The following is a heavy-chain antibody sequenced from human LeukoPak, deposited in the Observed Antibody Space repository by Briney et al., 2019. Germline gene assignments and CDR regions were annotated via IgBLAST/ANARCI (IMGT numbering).Heavy chain of an antibody. D-gene: IGHD4-11*01. J-gene: IGHJ4*02. CDR1: GYTFTSYG. CDR2: ISAYNGNT. Sequence: ASVKVSCKASGYTFTSYGISWVRQAPGQGLEWMGWISAYNGNTNYAQKLQGRVTMTTDTSTSTAYMELRSLRSDDTAVYYCARDPNTWRRVTFKAFDYWGQGTLVTVSS. CDR3: ARDPNTWRRVTFKAFDY. V-gene: IGHV1-18*01.